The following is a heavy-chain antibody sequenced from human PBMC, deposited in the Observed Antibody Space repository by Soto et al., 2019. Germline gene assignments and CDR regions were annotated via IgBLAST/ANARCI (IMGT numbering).Heavy chain of an antibody. V-gene: IGHV3-9*01. CDR1: GFTFDDYA. Sequence: PGGSLRLSCAASGFTFDDYAMHWVRQAPGKGLEWVSGISWNSGSIGYADSVKGRFTISRDNAKNSLYLQMNSLRAEDTALYYCAKDYSSGFNWFDPWGQGTLVTVSS. CDR2: ISWNSGSI. J-gene: IGHJ5*02. CDR3: AKDYSSGFNWFDP. D-gene: IGHD6-19*01.